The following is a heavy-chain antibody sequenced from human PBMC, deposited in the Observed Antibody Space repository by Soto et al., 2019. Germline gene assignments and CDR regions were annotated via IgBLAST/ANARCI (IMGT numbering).Heavy chain of an antibody. Sequence: SQTLSLTCAISGDSVSGNSAAWNWIRQSPSRGLEWLGRTYYRSKWYNDYAVSVKSRITVTPDTSKNQFSLHLNSVTPEDTAVNSFPREFPYYDSVDSYFDYWGQGPLVPVSS. J-gene: IGHJ4*02. D-gene: IGHD3-16*01. CDR2: TYYRSKWYN. V-gene: IGHV6-1*01. CDR3: PREFPYYDSVDSYFDY. CDR1: GDSVSGNSAA.